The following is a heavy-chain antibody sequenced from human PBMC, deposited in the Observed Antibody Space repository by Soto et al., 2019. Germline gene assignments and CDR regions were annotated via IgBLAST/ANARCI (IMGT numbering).Heavy chain of an antibody. D-gene: IGHD4-17*01. Sequence: SETLSLTCTVSSGSISFYYWSWIRQPPGKGLEWIGYIYYSGSTNYNPSLKSRVTISVDTSKNQFSLKLSSVTAADTAVYYCARRYGASFDYWGQGTLVTVSS. CDR3: ARRYGASFDY. V-gene: IGHV4-59*01. CDR2: IYYSGST. J-gene: IGHJ4*02. CDR1: SGSISFYY.